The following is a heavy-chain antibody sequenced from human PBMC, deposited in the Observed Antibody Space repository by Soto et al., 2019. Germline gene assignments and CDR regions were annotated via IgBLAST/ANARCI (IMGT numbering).Heavy chain of an antibody. D-gene: IGHD4-17*01. Sequence: GGSLRLSCAASGFTFSSYAMHWVRQAPGKGLEWVAVKSYDGSNKYYADSVKGRFIISRDNSKNTLYLQLNSLRADDTAFYYCVKDALTTVAYYFDYWGQGALVTVSS. CDR1: GFTFSSYA. V-gene: IGHV3-30-3*01. J-gene: IGHJ4*02. CDR3: VKDALTTVAYYFDY. CDR2: KSYDGSNK.